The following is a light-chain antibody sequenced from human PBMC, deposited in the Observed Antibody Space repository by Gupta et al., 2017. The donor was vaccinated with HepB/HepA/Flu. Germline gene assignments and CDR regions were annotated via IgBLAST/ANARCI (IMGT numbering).Light chain of an antibody. CDR2: DTS. CDR3: QQRRSWPLT. CDR1: QSVDSY. J-gene: IGKJ5*01. V-gene: IGKV3-11*01. Sequence: EIVLTQSPATLSLSPGERATLSCRASQSVDSYLIWYQQKPGQAPRLLIYDTSTRATDVSDRFSGSGSGTDFTLTISSLEPEDFAVYYCQQRRSWPLTFGQGTRLEIK.